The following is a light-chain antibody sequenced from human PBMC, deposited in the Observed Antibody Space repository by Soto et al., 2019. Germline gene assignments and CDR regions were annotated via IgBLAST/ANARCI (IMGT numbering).Light chain of an antibody. Sequence: QSALTQPASVSGSPGQSITISCTGTSSDVGGYNYVSWYQQHPGKAPKLMIYDVTSRPSGVSNRFSASKSGNTASLTISGLQAEDEADYNCTSYTSSSTRGVFGGGTKLTVL. J-gene: IGLJ2*01. CDR2: DVT. CDR1: SSDVGGYNY. V-gene: IGLV2-14*01. CDR3: TSYTSSSTRGV.